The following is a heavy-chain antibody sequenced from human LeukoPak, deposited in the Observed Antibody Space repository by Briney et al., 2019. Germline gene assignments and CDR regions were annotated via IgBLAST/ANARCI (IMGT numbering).Heavy chain of an antibody. Sequence: GGSPRLSSAASRFTFSSYSMKCGCQAPGEELEWVSYISSSSSTMYYADSVKGRFTISRDNAKNSLYLQMNSLRDEDTAVYYCTRDVKGYWGQGTLVTVSS. J-gene: IGHJ4*02. CDR3: TRDVKGY. V-gene: IGHV3-48*02. CDR2: ISSSSSTM. CDR1: RFTFSSYS.